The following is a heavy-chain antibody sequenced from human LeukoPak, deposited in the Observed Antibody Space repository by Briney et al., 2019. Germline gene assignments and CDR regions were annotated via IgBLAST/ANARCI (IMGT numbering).Heavy chain of an antibody. CDR1: GFTFSSYG. J-gene: IGHJ6*02. Sequence: PGGSLRLSCAASGFTFSSYGMHWVRQAPGKGLEWVAVISYDGSNQYYADSVKGRFTISRDNSKNTLYLQMDSLRAEDTAVYYCAKARYCTSTSRYRLTYYYYYGMDAWGQGTTVAVSS. CDR3: AKARYCTSTSRYRLTYYYYYGMDA. D-gene: IGHD2-2*01. CDR2: ISYDGSNQ. V-gene: IGHV3-30*18.